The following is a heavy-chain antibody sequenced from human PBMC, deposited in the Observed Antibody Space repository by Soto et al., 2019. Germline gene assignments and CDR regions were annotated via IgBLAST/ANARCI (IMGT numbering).Heavy chain of an antibody. CDR2: INPLKGDT. CDR1: GYTFSTYG. D-gene: IGHD2-2*02. CDR3: ARVKVPAAILGAFDL. Sequence: ASVKVSCKASGYTFSTYGITWVRQAPGQGLEWMGWINPLKGDTNSAARFQDRLTMTTDTSTGTAYMELRSLTSDDTAVYYCARVKVPAAILGAFDLWGQGTVVTVSS. V-gene: IGHV1-18*01. J-gene: IGHJ3*01.